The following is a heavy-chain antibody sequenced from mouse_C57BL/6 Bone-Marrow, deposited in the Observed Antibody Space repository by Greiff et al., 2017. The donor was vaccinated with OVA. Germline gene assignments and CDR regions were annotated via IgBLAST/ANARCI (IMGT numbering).Heavy chain of an antibody. V-gene: IGHV1-50*01. CDR2: IDPSDSYT. D-gene: IGHD1-1*01. Sequence: QVQLQQPGAELVKPGASVKLSCKASGYTFTSYWMQWVKQRPGQGLEWIGEIDPSDSYTNYNQKFQGKATLTVDTSSSTAYMQLSSLTSEDSAVYYCARRATVVADAMDYWGQGTSVTVSS. CDR1: GYTFTSYW. CDR3: ARRATVVADAMDY. J-gene: IGHJ4*01.